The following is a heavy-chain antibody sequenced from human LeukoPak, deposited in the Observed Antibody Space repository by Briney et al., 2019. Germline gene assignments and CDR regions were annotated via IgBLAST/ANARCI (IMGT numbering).Heavy chain of an antibody. CDR1: GGSLRGYY. CDR2: INHSGST. J-gene: IGHJ4*02. V-gene: IGHV4-34*01. CDR3: ARRASLRYFDWLFLTHFDY. D-gene: IGHD3-9*01. Sequence: PSETLSLTCPVYGGSLRGYYCSWIRQPPGKGLEGIGEINHSGSTNYYPSLKNRVTISVDTSKNQFSLKLSSVTAAETAVYYCARRASLRYFDWLFLTHFDYWGRGTRVSLFS.